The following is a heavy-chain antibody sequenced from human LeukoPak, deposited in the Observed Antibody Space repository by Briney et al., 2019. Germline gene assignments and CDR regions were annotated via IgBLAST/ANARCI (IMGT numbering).Heavy chain of an antibody. D-gene: IGHD2-15*01. J-gene: IGHJ5*02. CDR2: INHSGST. CDR1: GGSFSGYY. V-gene: IGHV4-34*01. Sequence: KSSETLSLTCAVYGGSFSGYYWSWIRQPPGKGLEWIGEINHSGSTNYNPSLKSRVTISVDTSKNQFSLKLSSVTAADTAVYYCAREKDIVVVVAATRSASGPPFDPWGQGTLVTVSS. CDR3: AREKDIVVVVAATRSASGPPFDP.